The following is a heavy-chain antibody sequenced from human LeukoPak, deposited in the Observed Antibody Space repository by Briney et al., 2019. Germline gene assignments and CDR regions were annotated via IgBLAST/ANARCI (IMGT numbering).Heavy chain of an antibody. D-gene: IGHD6-25*01. J-gene: IGHJ4*02. Sequence: GGSLRLSCAASGFTFSNYWMSWVRQAPGKGLEWVANINQDGSEKYYVDSVKGRFAISRDNAKKSLYLQINTLRAEDTAVYYCVRGPHIAATSYWGQGTLVTVSS. CDR2: INQDGSEK. CDR1: GFTFSNYW. V-gene: IGHV3-7*03. CDR3: VRGPHIAATSY.